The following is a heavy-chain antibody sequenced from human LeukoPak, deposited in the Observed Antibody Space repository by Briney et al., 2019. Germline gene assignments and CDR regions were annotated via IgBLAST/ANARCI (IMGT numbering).Heavy chain of an antibody. V-gene: IGHV1-8*01. Sequence: ASVKVSCKASGYTFTSYDINWVRQATGQGLEWMGWMNPNSGNTGYAQKFQGRVTMTRNTSISTAYMELSSLRSEDTAVYYCARGLWNDFGFDPWGQGTLVTVSS. D-gene: IGHD1-1*01. CDR2: MNPNSGNT. CDR3: ARGLWNDFGFDP. J-gene: IGHJ5*02. CDR1: GYTFTSYD.